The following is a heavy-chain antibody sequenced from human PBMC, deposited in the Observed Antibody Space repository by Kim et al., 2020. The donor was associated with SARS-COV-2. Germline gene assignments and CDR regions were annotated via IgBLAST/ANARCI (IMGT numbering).Heavy chain of an antibody. CDR1: GYSFSTHV. D-gene: IGHD4-17*01. Sequence: ASVKVSCKASGYSFSTHVMHWVRQAPGQRLEWMGWISTANGNTKYAQNFQGRVTFTRDISATTAYMELSSLTSEDTAVYYCSRDYGALVYYFDPWGQGTLVTVSP. V-gene: IGHV1-3*04. J-gene: IGHJ5*02. CDR2: ISTANGNT. CDR3: SRDYGALVYYFDP.